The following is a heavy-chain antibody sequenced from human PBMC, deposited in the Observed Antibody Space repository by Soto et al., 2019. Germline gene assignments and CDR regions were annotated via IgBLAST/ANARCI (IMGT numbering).Heavy chain of an antibody. J-gene: IGHJ4*02. CDR1: GASISSGDY. Sequence: TLSLTCIVSGASISSGDYWNWLRRRPGRGLEWIGYIHFSGSTYYNPSLTSLSGRVIMSVDRSKNQFSLNLNSVTAADTAIYYCARDGRCYLFDYWGQGXLVTVYS. D-gene: IGHD3-10*01. CDR2: IHFSGST. V-gene: IGHV4-31*03. CDR3: ARDGRCYLFDY.